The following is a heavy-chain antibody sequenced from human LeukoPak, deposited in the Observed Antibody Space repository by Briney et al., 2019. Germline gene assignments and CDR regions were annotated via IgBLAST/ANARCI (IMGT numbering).Heavy chain of an antibody. CDR3: ARGTPSSSGWLYYGMDV. J-gene: IGHJ6*02. CDR2: ISYDGSNK. V-gene: IGHV3-30-3*01. D-gene: IGHD6-19*01. CDR1: GFTFSSYA. Sequence: GGSLRLSCAASGFTFSSYAMHWVRQAPGKGLKWVAVISYDGSNKYYADSVKGRFTISRDNSKNTLYLQMNSLRAEDTAVYYCARGTPSSSGWLYYGMDVWGQGTTVTVSS.